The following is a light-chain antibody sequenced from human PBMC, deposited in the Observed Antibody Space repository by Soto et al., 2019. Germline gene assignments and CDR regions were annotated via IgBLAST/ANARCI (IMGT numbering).Light chain of an antibody. CDR2: QVT. CDR1: SSDVGSYNF. CDR3: SSYTGFSTDIL. Sequence: QSALTQPASVSGSPGQSITISCTGTSSDVGSYNFVSWYQHHAGTAPKLIIYQVTNRPSGVSDRFSASKSGDTASLTISGLQDEDEGIYYCSSYTGFSTDILFGGGTKLTVL. J-gene: IGLJ2*01. V-gene: IGLV2-14*01.